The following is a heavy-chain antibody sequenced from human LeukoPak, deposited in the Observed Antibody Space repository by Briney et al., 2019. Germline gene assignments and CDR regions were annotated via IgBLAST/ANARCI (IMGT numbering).Heavy chain of an antibody. J-gene: IGHJ4*02. D-gene: IGHD2-15*01. CDR1: GFTFGKYW. CDR2: ISYDGSNK. CDR3: ARDRVRYCSGGSCYFDY. Sequence: GGSLRLSCVASGFTFGKYWMSWVRQAPGKGLEWVAVISYDGSNKYYADSVKGRFTISRDNSKNTLYLQMNSLRAEDTAVYYCARDRVRYCSGGSCYFDYWGQGTLVTVSS. V-gene: IGHV3-30-3*01.